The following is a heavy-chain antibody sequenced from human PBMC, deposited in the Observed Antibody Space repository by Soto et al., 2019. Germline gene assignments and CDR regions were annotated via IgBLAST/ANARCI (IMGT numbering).Heavy chain of an antibody. CDR2: ISYDGSNK. D-gene: IGHD3-3*01. Sequence: GGSLRLSCAASGFTFSSYGMHWVRQAPGKGLEWVAVISYDGSNKYYADSVKGRFTISRDNSKNTLYLQMNSLRAEDTAVYYCAKIHITSCGVVSEYYYYGMDVWGQGTTVTVSS. J-gene: IGHJ6*02. V-gene: IGHV3-30*18. CDR3: AKIHITSCGVVSEYYYYGMDV. CDR1: GFTFSSYG.